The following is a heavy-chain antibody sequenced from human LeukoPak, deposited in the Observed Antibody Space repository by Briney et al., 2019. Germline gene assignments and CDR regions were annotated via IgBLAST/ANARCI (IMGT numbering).Heavy chain of an antibody. Sequence: ASVKVSCKASGYTFTSYDINRVRQATGQGLEWMGWMNPNSGNTGYAQKFQGRVTMTRNTSISTAYMELSSRRSEDTAVYYCAILGEWGSGNFDYWGQGTLVTVSS. CDR1: GYTFTSYD. CDR3: AILGEWGSGNFDY. J-gene: IGHJ4*02. V-gene: IGHV1-8*01. CDR2: MNPNSGNT. D-gene: IGHD1-14*01.